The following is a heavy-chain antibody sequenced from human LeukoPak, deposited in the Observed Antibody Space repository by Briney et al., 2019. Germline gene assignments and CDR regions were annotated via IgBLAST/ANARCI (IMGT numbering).Heavy chain of an antibody. CDR3: ARGRKTLTTTLRGTLKRDNYFDP. D-gene: IGHD4-11*01. CDR2: AHHSGRT. V-gene: IGHV4-34*01. CDR1: GGAFSGYF. Sequence: SETLSLTCAVYGGAFSGYFWTWLRQPPGKGLEWIAEAHHSGRTNYNPSLKSRVAISVDTSKNQLSLTMNSVTAADTAVYFCARGRKTLTTTLRGTLKRDNYFDPWGQGTLVSVSS. J-gene: IGHJ5*02.